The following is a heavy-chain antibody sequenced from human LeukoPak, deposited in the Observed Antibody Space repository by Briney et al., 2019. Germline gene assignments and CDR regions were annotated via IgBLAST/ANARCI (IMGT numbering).Heavy chain of an antibody. CDR3: ARDSHNWNYSGFDP. Sequence: GASVKVSCKASGYTFTSYGISWLRQAPGQGLEWMGWISAYNGNTNYAQKLQGRVTMTTDTSTSTAYMELRSLRSDDTAVYYCARDSHNWNYSGFDPWGQGTLVTVSS. CDR1: GYTFTSYG. V-gene: IGHV1-18*01. CDR2: ISAYNGNT. J-gene: IGHJ5*02. D-gene: IGHD1-7*01.